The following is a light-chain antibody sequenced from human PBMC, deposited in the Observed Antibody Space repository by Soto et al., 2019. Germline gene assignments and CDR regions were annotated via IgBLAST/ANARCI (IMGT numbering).Light chain of an antibody. Sequence: IVLTQSPGTLSLSPLESATLSCGSSQSVASGYFAWYQQKPGQAPRLLIYAASRRATGIPDRFSGSGSGTDSTLTISRLETEDFAVYYCQQYSTSPTFGQGTRLEI. J-gene: IGKJ5*01. CDR3: QQYSTSPT. CDR2: AAS. CDR1: QSVASGY. V-gene: IGKV3-20*01.